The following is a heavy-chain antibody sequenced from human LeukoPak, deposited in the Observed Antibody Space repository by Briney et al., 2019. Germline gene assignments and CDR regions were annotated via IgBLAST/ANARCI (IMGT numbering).Heavy chain of an antibody. V-gene: IGHV3-23*01. J-gene: IGHJ6*03. CDR1: GFTFSSYA. Sequence: TGGSLRLTCAASGFTFSSYAMSWVCQAPGKGLEWVSAISGSGGSTYYADSVKGRFTISRDNSKNTLYLQMNSLRAEDTAVYYCAKDTSLWFGDHRVEYYYYMDVWGKGTTVTVSS. D-gene: IGHD3-10*01. CDR3: AKDTSLWFGDHRVEYYYYMDV. CDR2: ISGSGGST.